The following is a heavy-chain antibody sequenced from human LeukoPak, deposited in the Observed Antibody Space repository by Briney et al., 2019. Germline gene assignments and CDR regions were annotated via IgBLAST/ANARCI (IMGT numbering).Heavy chain of an antibody. CDR3: ARVGYSSGWRIFDY. D-gene: IGHD6-19*01. J-gene: IGHJ4*02. V-gene: IGHV4-61*02. Sequence: SETLSLTCTVSGGSISSGSYYWSWIRQPAGKGLEWIGRIYTSGSTNYNPSLKSRVTISVDTSKNQFSLKLRSVTAADTAVYYCARVGYSSGWRIFDYWGQGTLVTVSS. CDR1: GGSISSGSYY. CDR2: IYTSGST.